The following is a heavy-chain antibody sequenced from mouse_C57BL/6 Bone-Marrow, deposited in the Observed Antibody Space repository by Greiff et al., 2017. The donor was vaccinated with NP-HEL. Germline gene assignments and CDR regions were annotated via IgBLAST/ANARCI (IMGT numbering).Heavy chain of an antibody. Sequence: QVQLQQSGAELVRPGTSVKLSCKASGYTFTSYWMHWVKQRPGQGLEWIGVIDPSDSYTNYNQKFKGKATLTVDTSSSTAYMQLSSLTSEDSAVYYCARLGDYDGYWYFDVWGTGTTVTVSS. J-gene: IGHJ1*03. CDR1: GYTFTSYW. CDR3: ARLGDYDGYWYFDV. V-gene: IGHV1-59*01. CDR2: IDPSDSYT. D-gene: IGHD2-4*01.